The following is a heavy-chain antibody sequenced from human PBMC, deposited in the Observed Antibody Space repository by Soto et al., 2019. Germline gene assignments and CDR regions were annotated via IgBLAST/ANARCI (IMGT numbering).Heavy chain of an antibody. V-gene: IGHV1-18*01. D-gene: IGHD1-26*01. Sequence: QVQLVQSGAEVKKPGASVKVSCKASGYTFTSYGISWVRQAPGQGLEWMGWISAYNGKTNYAQKLQGRVTMTTDTYASTVNMEVKSLRSDDTAVYYCARDLLMGWELLLYATDAFDIWGQVTIVTVSS. CDR1: GYTFTSYG. CDR2: ISAYNGKT. J-gene: IGHJ3*02. CDR3: ARDLLMGWELLLYATDAFDI.